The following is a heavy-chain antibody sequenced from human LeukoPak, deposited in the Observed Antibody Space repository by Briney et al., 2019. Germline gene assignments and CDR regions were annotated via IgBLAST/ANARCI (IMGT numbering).Heavy chain of an antibody. J-gene: IGHJ4*02. Sequence: GGSLRLSCAASGFNFDDYGMSWVRQAPGKGLEWVSALTWNAGSTGYADSVKGRFIISRDNAKNSLYLQMNSLRAEDTALYYCARFVDYYDSSGYSYFDYWGQGTLVTVSS. V-gene: IGHV3-20*04. CDR1: GFNFDDYG. D-gene: IGHD3-22*01. CDR2: LTWNAGST. CDR3: ARFVDYYDSSGYSYFDY.